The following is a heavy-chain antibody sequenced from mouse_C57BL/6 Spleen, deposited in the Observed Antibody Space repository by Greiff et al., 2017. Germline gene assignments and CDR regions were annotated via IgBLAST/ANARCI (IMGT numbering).Heavy chain of an antibody. V-gene: IGHV5-4*03. D-gene: IGHD1-1*01. J-gene: IGHJ1*03. CDR2: ISDGGSYT. Sequence: EVKLVESGGGLVKPGGSLKLSCAASGFTFSSYAMSWVRQTPEKRLEWVATISDGGSYTYYPDNVKGRFTISRDNAKNNLYLQMSHLKSEDTAMYYCARGFPGSSYRNYWYFDVWGTGTTVTVSS. CDR3: ARGFPGSSYRNYWYFDV. CDR1: GFTFSSYA.